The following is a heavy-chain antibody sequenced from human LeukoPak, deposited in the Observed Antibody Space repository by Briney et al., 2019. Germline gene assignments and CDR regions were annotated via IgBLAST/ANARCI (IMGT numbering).Heavy chain of an antibody. CDR2: INHSGST. J-gene: IGHJ3*02. CDR3: ARGAEHYDSSGYYYVVYAFDI. Sequence: SETLSLTCAVYGGSFSGYYWSWIRQPPGKGLEWIGEINHSGSTNYNPSLKSRVTISVDTSKNQFSLKLGSVTAADTAVYYCARGAEHYDSSGYYYVVYAFDIWGQGTMVTVSS. V-gene: IGHV4-34*01. D-gene: IGHD3-22*01. CDR1: GGSFSGYY.